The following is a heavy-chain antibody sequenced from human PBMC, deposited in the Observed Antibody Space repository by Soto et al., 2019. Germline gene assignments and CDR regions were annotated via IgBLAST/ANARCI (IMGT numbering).Heavy chain of an antibody. CDR2: IIPILGIA. CDR3: ARGHDSSGYFDAFDI. CDR1: GGTFSSYT. Sequence: QVQLVQSGAEVKKPGSSVKVSCKASGGTFSSYTISWVRQAPGQGLEWMGRIIPILGIANYAQKFQGRVTITADKSTSTAYMELSSLSSEDTAVYYCARGHDSSGYFDAFDIWGQGTMVTVSS. J-gene: IGHJ3*02. D-gene: IGHD3-22*01. V-gene: IGHV1-69*02.